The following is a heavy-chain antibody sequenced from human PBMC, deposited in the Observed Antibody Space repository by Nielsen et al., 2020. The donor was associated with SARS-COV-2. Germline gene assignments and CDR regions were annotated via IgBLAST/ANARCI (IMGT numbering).Heavy chain of an antibody. D-gene: IGHD3-3*01. Sequence: ASVKVSCKTFGYTFTSYSISWLRLAPGQGLEWMGWIDIKNHITNYPQKFRGKITMTTDTSTNTAYMEVRGLTSDDTAIYYCARDTGPYGVVLYNFEYWGQGTPVTVSS. V-gene: IGHV1-18*01. CDR3: ARDTGPYGVVLYNFEY. CDR2: IDIKNHIT. J-gene: IGHJ4*02. CDR1: GYTFTSYS.